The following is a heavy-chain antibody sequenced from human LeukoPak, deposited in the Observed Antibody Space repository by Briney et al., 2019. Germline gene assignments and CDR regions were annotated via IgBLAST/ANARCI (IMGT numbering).Heavy chain of an antibody. Sequence: SETLSLTCTVSGGSIGRYYWSWIRQPPGKGLEWIGYAYYSGSTNYNPSLRSRVTISVDTSKNHFSLKLSSVTAADTAVYYCARHLYYNSTGLNFDYWGQGTLVTVSS. CDR2: AYYSGST. D-gene: IGHD3-22*01. V-gene: IGHV4-59*08. J-gene: IGHJ4*02. CDR1: GGSIGRYY. CDR3: ARHLYYNSTGLNFDY.